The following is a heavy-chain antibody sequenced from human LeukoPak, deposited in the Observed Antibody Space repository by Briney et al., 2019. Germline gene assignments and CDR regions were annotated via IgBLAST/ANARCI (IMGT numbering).Heavy chain of an antibody. CDR2: ISYDGSNK. Sequence: GGSLRLSCAASGFTFSSYAMHWVRQAPGKGLEWVAVISYDGSNKYYADSVKGRFTISRDNSKNTLYLQMNSLRAEDTAVYYCARDGSVSYGHAFDIWGQGTMVTVSS. D-gene: IGHD3-10*01. CDR1: GFTFSSYA. V-gene: IGHV3-30-3*01. J-gene: IGHJ3*02. CDR3: ARDGSVSYGHAFDI.